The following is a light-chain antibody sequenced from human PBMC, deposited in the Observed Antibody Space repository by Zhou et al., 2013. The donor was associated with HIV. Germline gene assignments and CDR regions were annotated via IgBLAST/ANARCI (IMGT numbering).Light chain of an antibody. J-gene: IGKJ2*01. CDR2: DTS. CDR3: QQYDTWPS. Sequence: EIVMTQSPATLSLSPGERATLSCRASQTVNSNYLAWYQQKPGQAPRLLIYDTSTRATGVPARFSGSGSGRDFTLTISGLQPEDFALYYCQQYDTWPSFGQGTKLQIK. V-gene: IGKV3-15*01. CDR1: QTVNSN.